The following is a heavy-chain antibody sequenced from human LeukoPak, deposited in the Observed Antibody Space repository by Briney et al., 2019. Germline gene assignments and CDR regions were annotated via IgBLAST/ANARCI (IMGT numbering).Heavy chain of an antibody. CDR1: EFSVSHNY. Sequence: GGSLRLSCAASEFSVSHNYMSWVRQAPGKGLEWVSVIHSDGTTHYADSVKGRFTISRDNSKNTLYLQMNSLRVEDTAMYYCARETGYSTSWYAYYFDYWGQGTLVTVAS. CDR2: IHSDGTT. CDR3: ARETGYSTSWYAYYFDY. V-gene: IGHV3-53*01. J-gene: IGHJ4*02. D-gene: IGHD6-13*01.